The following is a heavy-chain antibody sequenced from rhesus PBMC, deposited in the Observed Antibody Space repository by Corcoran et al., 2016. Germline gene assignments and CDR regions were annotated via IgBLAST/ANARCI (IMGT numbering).Heavy chain of an antibody. V-gene: IGHV4-160*01. J-gene: IGHJ3*01. CDR1: GGSISSHN. CDR3: ARHREYSNYGAAFDF. Sequence: QVQLQQWGEGLVKPSETLSLTCAGYGGSISSHNWSWIRTPPGQGLEWIGRIRRGVITNYNPTLKSRVTISIDTSKNQFSRKLSSVTAADTAVYYCARHREYSNYGAAFDFWGQGLRVTVSS. CDR2: IRRGVIT. D-gene: IGHD4-23*01.